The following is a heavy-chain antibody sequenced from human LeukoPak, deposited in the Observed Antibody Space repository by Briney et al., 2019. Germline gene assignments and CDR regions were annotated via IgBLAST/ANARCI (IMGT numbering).Heavy chain of an antibody. CDR2: IDVSGRMT. CDR3: ARDGKSYDKSLGPFDP. Sequence: PGGSLRLSCAASGFTFNRHGMSWVRQAPGKGLEWVSGIDVSGRMTYYADSVKGRFTISRDNSKNMVYLQMNSLRAGDIAVYYCARDGKSYDKSLGPFDPWGQGTLVTVSS. J-gene: IGHJ5*02. D-gene: IGHD5-12*01. CDR1: GFTFNRHG. V-gene: IGHV3-23*01.